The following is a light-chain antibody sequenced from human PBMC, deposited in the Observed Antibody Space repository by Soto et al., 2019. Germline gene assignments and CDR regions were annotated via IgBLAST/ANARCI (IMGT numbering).Light chain of an antibody. CDR1: QDISNY. V-gene: IGKV3-20*01. CDR3: QHYSSSPTT. J-gene: IGKJ1*01. Sequence: TQSPSSLSAYGVDRATITFQASQDISNYLNWYQQKPGQAPRLLIYAASNRATGIPDRFSGSGSGTDFTLTIRRLEPEDFAVYYCQHYSSSPTTFGQGAKVDIK. CDR2: AAS.